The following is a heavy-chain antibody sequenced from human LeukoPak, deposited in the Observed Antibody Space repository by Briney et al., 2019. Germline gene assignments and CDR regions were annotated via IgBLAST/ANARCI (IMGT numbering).Heavy chain of an antibody. CDR1: GGSISSYY. CDR3: ARTAFYGSGSYYYYYYYMDV. V-gene: IGHV4-4*07. Sequence: SETLSLTCTVSGGSISSYYWSWIRQPAGKVLEWIGRIYTSGSTNYNPSLKSRVTMSVDTSKNQFSLKLSSVTAADTAVYYCARTAFYGSGSYYYYYYYMDVWGKGTTVTISS. J-gene: IGHJ6*03. D-gene: IGHD3-10*01. CDR2: IYTSGST.